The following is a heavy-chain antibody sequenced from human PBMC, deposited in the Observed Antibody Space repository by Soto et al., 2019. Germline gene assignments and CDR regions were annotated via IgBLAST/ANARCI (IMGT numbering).Heavy chain of an antibody. CDR1: EGTFNSYV. J-gene: IGHJ6*02. Sequence: QVKLVQSRAEVKKPGSSVRVSCKASEGTFNSYVVSWVRQAPGQGLQWMGGIIPLFGTTNYAHQLEGRVTITADTSTTTAYMELSGLRPGDTAVYYCARGDIIFESSERYYHYGLDVWGQGTTVIVSS. CDR2: IIPLFGTT. CDR3: ARGDIIFESSERYYHYGLDV. V-gene: IGHV1-69*06. D-gene: IGHD3-3*02.